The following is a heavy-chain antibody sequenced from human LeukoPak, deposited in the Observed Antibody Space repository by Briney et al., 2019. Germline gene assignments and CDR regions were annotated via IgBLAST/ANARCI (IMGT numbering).Heavy chain of an antibody. D-gene: IGHD2-2*01. J-gene: IGHJ4*02. V-gene: IGHV3-23*01. Sequence: PGGSLRLSCAASGFTFTTFAMSWVRQDAGEGMEWVSGISGSGFNTYYTDSVKGRFTISRDNSKNTLHLQMSSLRAEDTALYYCVKDRCDRTTCPEVWGQGTLVTVSS. CDR3: VKDRCDRTTCPEV. CDR1: GFTFTTFA. CDR2: ISGSGFNT.